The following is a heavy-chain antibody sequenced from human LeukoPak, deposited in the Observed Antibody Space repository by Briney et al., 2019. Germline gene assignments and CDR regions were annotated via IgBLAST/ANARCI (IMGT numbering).Heavy chain of an antibody. V-gene: IGHV3-53*01. CDR2: IYSGGST. CDR3: ARATYYYDSSGYYVFHFDN. J-gene: IGHJ4*02. Sequence: PGGSLRLSCAASGFTVSSNYMSWVRQAPGKGLEWVSVIYSGGSTYYADSVKGRFTISRDNSKNTLYLQMNLLRAEDTAVYYCARATYYYDSSGYYVFHFDNWGQGTLVTVSS. CDR1: GFTVSSNY. D-gene: IGHD3-22*01.